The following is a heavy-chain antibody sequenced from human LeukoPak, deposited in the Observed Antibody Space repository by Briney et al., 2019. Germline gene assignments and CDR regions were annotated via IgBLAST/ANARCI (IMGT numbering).Heavy chain of an antibody. CDR2: IYYSGST. CDR3: ARPAPAVGAFDI. Sequence: PSETLSLTCTVSGGSISSDYWSWIRQPPGKGLEWIGYIYYSGSTNYNPSLKSRVTISVDTSKNQFSLKLSSVTAADTAVYYCARPAPAVGAFDIWGQGTMVTVSS. J-gene: IGHJ3*02. V-gene: IGHV4-59*01. CDR1: GGSISSDY. D-gene: IGHD4-23*01.